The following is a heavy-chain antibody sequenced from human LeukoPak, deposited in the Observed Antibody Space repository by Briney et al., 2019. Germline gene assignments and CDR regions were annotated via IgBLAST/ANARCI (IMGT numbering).Heavy chain of an antibody. Sequence: SETLSLTCAVYGAPFSGDYWNWIRQPPGKGLEWIGEINHSRSTNYNPSLKSRVTISVDTSKNQFSLKLSSVTAADTAVYYCARGQDIVATIVRPRNYYYMDVWGKGTTVTVSS. CDR3: ARGQDIVATIVRPRNYYYMDV. J-gene: IGHJ6*03. CDR1: GAPFSGDY. CDR2: INHSRST. D-gene: IGHD5-12*01. V-gene: IGHV4-34*01.